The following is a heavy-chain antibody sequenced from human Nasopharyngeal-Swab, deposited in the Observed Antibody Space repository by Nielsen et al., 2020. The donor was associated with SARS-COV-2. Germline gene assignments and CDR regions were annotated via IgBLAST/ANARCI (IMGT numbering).Heavy chain of an antibody. V-gene: IGHV3-23*01. Sequence: GESLKISCAASGFTFRNYAMSWVRQAPGKGLEWISAISGLGGSTYYADSVKGRFTISRDNSKNTLYLQMNSLRAEDTAVYFCARTTVTTGPGDYWGQGTLVTVSS. J-gene: IGHJ4*02. CDR3: ARTTVTTGPGDY. CDR1: GFTFRNYA. D-gene: IGHD4-17*01. CDR2: ISGLGGST.